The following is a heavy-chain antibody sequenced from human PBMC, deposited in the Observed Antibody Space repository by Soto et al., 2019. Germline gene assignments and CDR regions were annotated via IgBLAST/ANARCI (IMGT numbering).Heavy chain of an antibody. CDR3: AKWGIAAAGTYYYYGMDV. D-gene: IGHD6-13*01. Sequence: PRLSCAASGFTFSSYAMSWVRQAPGKGLEWVSAISGSGGSTYYADSVKGRFTISRDNSKNTLYLQMNSLRAEDTAVYYCAKWGIAAAGTYYYYGMDVWGQGTTVTVSS. CDR1: GFTFSSYA. CDR2: ISGSGGST. J-gene: IGHJ6*02. V-gene: IGHV3-23*01.